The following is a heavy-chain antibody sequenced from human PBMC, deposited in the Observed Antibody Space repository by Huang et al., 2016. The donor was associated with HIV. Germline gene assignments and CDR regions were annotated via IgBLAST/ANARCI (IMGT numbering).Heavy chain of an antibody. J-gene: IGHJ6*02. Sequence: EVQLVQSGAEVKKPGESLKISCKGSGYRFRSNWIGWVRQMPGKGLEWRGIIYPGDTDTRDSPSFQGQVTSSADKTINTAYLQGSSLKASDTAMYYCARLNGSPAFYYGLDVWGQGTTVTVSS. V-gene: IGHV5-51*01. CDR2: IYPGDTDT. CDR3: ARLNGSPAFYYGLDV. CDR1: GYRFRSNW. D-gene: IGHD2-8*01.